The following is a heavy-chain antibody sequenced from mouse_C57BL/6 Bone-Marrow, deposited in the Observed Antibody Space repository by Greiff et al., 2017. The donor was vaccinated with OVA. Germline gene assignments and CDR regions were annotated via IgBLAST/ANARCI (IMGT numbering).Heavy chain of an antibody. Sequence: EVMLVESGGDLVKPGGSLKLSCAASGFTFSSYGMSWVRQTPDKRLEWVATISSGGSYPYYPDSVKGRFTISRDNAKNTLYLQMSSLKSEDTAMYYCARRTGRGPWFAYWGQGTLVTVSA. J-gene: IGHJ3*01. CDR1: GFTFSSYG. CDR3: ARRTGRGPWFAY. V-gene: IGHV5-6*02. D-gene: IGHD4-1*01. CDR2: ISSGGSYP.